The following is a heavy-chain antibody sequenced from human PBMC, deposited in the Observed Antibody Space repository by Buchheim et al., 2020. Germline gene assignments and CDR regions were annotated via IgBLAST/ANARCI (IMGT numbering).Heavy chain of an antibody. D-gene: IGHD2-15*01. CDR2: IYYSGST. CDR3: ASGPVLGYCSGGSCPRYYYGMDV. CDR1: GGSISSSSYY. Sequence: QLQLQESGPGLVKPSETLSLTCTVSGGSISSSSYYWGWIRQPPGKGLEWIGSIYYSGSTHYNPSLKSRVTISVDKSKNQFSLKLSSVTAADTAVYYCASGPVLGYCSGGSCPRYYYGMDVWGQGTT. J-gene: IGHJ6*01. V-gene: IGHV4-39*07.